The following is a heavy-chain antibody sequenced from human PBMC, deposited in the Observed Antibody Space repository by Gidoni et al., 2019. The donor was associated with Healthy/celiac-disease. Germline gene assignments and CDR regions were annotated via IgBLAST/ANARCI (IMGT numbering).Heavy chain of an antibody. V-gene: IGHV3-15*01. CDR1: GFTFSNAW. D-gene: IGHD4-17*01. J-gene: IGHJ6*02. CDR3: TTDHLFAVTDYYYYYGMDV. Sequence: AASGFTFSNAWMRWVRQAPGKGLEWVGRIKSKTDGGTTDYAAPVKGRFTISRDDSKNTLYLQMNSLKTEDTAVYYCTTDHLFAVTDYYYYYGMDVWGQGTTVTVSS. CDR2: IKSKTDGGTT.